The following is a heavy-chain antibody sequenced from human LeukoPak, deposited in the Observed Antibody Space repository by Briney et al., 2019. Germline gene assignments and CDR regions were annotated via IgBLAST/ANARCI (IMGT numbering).Heavy chain of an antibody. CDR3: AKTNYYETSGWASGLSPFDM. D-gene: IGHD3-22*01. J-gene: IGHJ3*02. V-gene: IGHV5-51*01. CDR2: IYPVDSDT. Sequence: GESLKISCKGSGYSFATFGIAWVRQVPGKGLEWIGVIYPVDSDTRYSPSFQGQVTISVDKSTSTAYLQWSSLKASDTAMYYCAKTNYYETSGWASGLSPFDMWGRGTMVTVSS. CDR1: GYSFATFG.